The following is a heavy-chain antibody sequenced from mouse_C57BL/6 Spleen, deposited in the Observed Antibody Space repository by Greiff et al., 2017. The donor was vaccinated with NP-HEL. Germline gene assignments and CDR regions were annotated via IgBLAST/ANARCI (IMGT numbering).Heavy chain of an antibody. CDR3: AIPYGNYVDYYAMDY. V-gene: IGHV1-74*01. J-gene: IGHJ4*01. D-gene: IGHD2-1*01. CDR1: GYTFTSYW. Sequence: QVQLQQPGAELVKPGASVKVSCKASGYTFTSYWMHWVKPRPGQGLEWIGRIHPSDSDTNYNQKFTGKATLTVDKSSSTAYMQLSSLTSEDSAVYYCAIPYGNYVDYYAMDYWGQGTSVTVSS. CDR2: IHPSDSDT.